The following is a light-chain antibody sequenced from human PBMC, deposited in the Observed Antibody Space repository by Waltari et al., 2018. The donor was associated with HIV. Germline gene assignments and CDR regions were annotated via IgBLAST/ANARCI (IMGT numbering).Light chain of an antibody. CDR3: GTWATSLRAGV. CDR1: SPNIENAY. Sequence: QSVLTQPPSVSAAPGQKVTISCSGSSPNIENAYVPWSQHLPGTAPKPLIYENNKLPSGIPDRFSGSKSGTSATLGITGLQTGDEADYYCGTWATSLRAGVFGGGTKLTVL. V-gene: IGLV1-51*01. J-gene: IGLJ2*01. CDR2: ENN.